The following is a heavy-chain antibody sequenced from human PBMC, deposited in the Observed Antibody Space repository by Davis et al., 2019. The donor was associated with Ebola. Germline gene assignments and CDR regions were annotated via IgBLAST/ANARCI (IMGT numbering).Heavy chain of an antibody. Sequence: GESLKISCAASGFTFYNYAMSWVRQAPGKGLEWVSAISVSGGSTYYADSVKGRFTISRDNSKNTLYLQMNSLRAEDTAVYYCARVPLGILTGYYFDYWGQGTLVTVSS. D-gene: IGHD3-9*01. CDR2: ISVSGGST. CDR1: GFTFYNYA. J-gene: IGHJ4*02. CDR3: ARVPLGILTGYYFDY. V-gene: IGHV3-23*01.